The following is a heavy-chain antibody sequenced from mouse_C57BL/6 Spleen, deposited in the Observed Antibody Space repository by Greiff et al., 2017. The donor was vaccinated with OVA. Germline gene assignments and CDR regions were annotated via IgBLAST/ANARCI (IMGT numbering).Heavy chain of an antibody. D-gene: IGHD2-1*01. J-gene: IGHJ3*01. CDR2: INPNNGGT. Sequence: EVQLQQSGPELVKPGASVKISCKASGYTFTDYYMNWVKQSHGKSLEWIGDINPNNGGTSYNQKFKGKATLTVDKSSSTAYMELRSLTSEDSAVYYCARSGKSHYCNPYWGQGTLVTVSA. CDR3: ARSGKSHYCNPY. V-gene: IGHV1-26*01. CDR1: GYTFTDYY.